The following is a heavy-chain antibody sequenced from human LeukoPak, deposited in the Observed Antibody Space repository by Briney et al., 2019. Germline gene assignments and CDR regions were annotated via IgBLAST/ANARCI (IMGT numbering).Heavy chain of an antibody. J-gene: IGHJ4*02. D-gene: IGHD1-1*01. CDR2: INHTGGV. V-gene: IGHV4-34*01. CDR1: GGSFKEYY. CDR3: ARHDSVDHLGH. Sequence: SETLSLTCAVYGGSFKEYYWSWIRQSPGKGLEWIGEINHTGGVAYNPALKSRVTISVDMSKKQFSLNLRSVTSADTGIYYCARHDSVDHLGHWGQGTLVTVSS.